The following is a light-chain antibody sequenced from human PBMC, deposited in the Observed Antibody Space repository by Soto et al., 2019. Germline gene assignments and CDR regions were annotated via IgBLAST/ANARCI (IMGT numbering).Light chain of an antibody. J-gene: IGLJ1*01. Sequence: QSALTQPASVSGSPGQSITISCPGTSSDIGKYNLVSWYQQHPNKPPKLIIYEATKRPSGISNRFSGSKSGNTASLTISGLQADDEADYYCSSFTSNRIYVFGPGTKLTVL. V-gene: IGLV2-14*02. CDR3: SSFTSNRIYV. CDR2: EAT. CDR1: SSDIGKYNL.